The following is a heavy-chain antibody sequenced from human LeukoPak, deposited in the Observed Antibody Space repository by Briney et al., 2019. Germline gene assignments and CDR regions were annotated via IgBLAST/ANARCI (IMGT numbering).Heavy chain of an antibody. CDR2: IYTSGST. CDR1: GGSISSYY. CDR3: ARENISLLWFGELLGYYFDY. D-gene: IGHD3-10*01. Sequence: PSETLSLTCTVSGGSISSYYWRWIRQPAGKGLEWIGRIYTSGSTNYNPSLKSRVTMSVDTSKNQFSLKLSSVTAADTAVYYCARENISLLWFGELLGYYFDYWGQGTLVTVSS. V-gene: IGHV4-4*07. J-gene: IGHJ4*02.